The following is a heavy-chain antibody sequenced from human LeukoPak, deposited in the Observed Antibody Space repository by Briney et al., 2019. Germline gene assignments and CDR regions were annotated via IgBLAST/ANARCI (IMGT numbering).Heavy chain of an antibody. CDR1: GFTFSTYS. V-gene: IGHV3-48*01. CDR2: ISISSGII. D-gene: IGHD2-2*02. CDR3: ARASIFTGWD. Sequence: GGSLRLSCAASGFTFSTYSMNWVRQAPGKGLEWVSYISISSGIIYYADSVKGRFTISRDNSKNTLYLQMNSLRAEDTAVYYCARASIFTGWDWGQGTLVTVSS. J-gene: IGHJ4*02.